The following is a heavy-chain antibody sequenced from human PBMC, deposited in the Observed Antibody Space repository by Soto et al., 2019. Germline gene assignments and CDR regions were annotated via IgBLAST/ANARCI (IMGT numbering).Heavy chain of an antibody. CDR2: ISSSSSYI. Sequence: EVQLVESGGGLVKPGGSLRLSCAASGFTFSSYSMNWVRQAPGKGLEWVSSISSSSSYIYYADSVKGRFTISRDNAKNSPYLQRNSLRAEDTAVYYCARDSRLWAALEWLGPDYYYGMDVWGQGTTVTVSS. D-gene: IGHD3-3*01. CDR3: ARDSRLWAALEWLGPDYYYGMDV. J-gene: IGHJ6*02. V-gene: IGHV3-21*01. CDR1: GFTFSSYS.